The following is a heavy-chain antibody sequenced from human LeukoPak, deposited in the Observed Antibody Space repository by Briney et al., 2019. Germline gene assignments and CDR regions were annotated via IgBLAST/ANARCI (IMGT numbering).Heavy chain of an antibody. Sequence: GSLRLSCAASGFTFSSYGMHWVRRAPGKGLEWVAFIRYDGSNKYYADSVKGRFTISRDNSKNTLYLQMNSLRAEDTAVYYCANDRSYSSSWYYFDYWGQGTLVTVSS. D-gene: IGHD6-6*01. J-gene: IGHJ4*02. CDR1: GFTFSSYG. V-gene: IGHV3-30*02. CDR2: IRYDGSNK. CDR3: ANDRSYSSSWYYFDY.